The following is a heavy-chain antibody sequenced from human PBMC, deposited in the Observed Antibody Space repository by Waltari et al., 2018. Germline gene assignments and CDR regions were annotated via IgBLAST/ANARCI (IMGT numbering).Heavy chain of an antibody. Sequence: QVQLQESGPGLVKPSQTLSLTCTVSGGSISSGSYYWSWIRQPAGKGLEWIGRIYTSGSTKYNPSLKSRVTISVDTSKNQFSLKLSSVTAADTAVYYCARVPHYYDSSGYYTDAFDIWGQGTMVTVSS. V-gene: IGHV4-61*02. CDR3: ARVPHYYDSSGYYTDAFDI. CDR1: GGSISSGSYY. CDR2: IYTSGST. J-gene: IGHJ3*02. D-gene: IGHD3-22*01.